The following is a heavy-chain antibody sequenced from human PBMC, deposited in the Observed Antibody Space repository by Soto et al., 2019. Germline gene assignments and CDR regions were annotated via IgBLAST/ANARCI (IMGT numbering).Heavy chain of an antibody. Sequence: EAQLVESGGGLVEPGGSLRVSCAASGFSFSDAWRIWVRQAPGKGLEWVGRIKSKAHGETADYAAPVKGRFTISRDDSKNTVYLQMNILENEDTAVYYCTTGVDGYNPFDYWGQGPLVTVSS. J-gene: IGHJ4*02. CDR1: GFSFSDAW. D-gene: IGHD5-12*01. V-gene: IGHV3-15*07. CDR3: TTGVDGYNPFDY. CDR2: IKSKAHGETA.